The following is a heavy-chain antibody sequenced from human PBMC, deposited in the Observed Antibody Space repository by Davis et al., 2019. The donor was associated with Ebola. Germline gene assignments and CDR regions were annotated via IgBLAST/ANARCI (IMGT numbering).Heavy chain of an antibody. D-gene: IGHD5-24*01. V-gene: IGHV4-4*02. CDR1: GGSISRSNW. CDR2: IYHSGST. J-gene: IGHJ6*02. CDR3: ARDLGWLQVGGVDV. Sequence: SDTLSLTFAVSGGSISRSNWWSWVRQPPGKWLEWLGEIYHSGSTNYTPSLKSRVTISVDKSKNQFSLKLSSVTAADTAVYYCARDLGWLQVGGVDVWGQGTTVTVSS.